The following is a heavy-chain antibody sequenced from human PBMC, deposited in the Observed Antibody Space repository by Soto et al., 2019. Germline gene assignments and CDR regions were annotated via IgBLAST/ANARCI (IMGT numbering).Heavy chain of an antibody. J-gene: IGHJ3*02. CDR2: INYSGTST. D-gene: IGHD6-19*01. CDR1: GLIFNTYA. Sequence: EVQLVESGGGLVRPGGSLRLSCSVSGLIFNTYALHWVRQAPGKGLVYVSGINYSGTSTYYADSVKGRFTISRDNSKSTLYLEMYSLRPEDTAVYYCVKGDTTGWPVRNAFDIWGQGTMVSVSS. V-gene: IGHV3-64D*08. CDR3: VKGDTTGWPVRNAFDI.